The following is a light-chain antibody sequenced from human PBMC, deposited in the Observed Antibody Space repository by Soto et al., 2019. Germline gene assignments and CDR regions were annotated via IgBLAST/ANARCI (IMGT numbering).Light chain of an antibody. Sequence: QSALTQPASVSGSPGQSITISCAGTSSDVGAYNYVSWFQQHPGKVPKLIIYDVSDRPSGVSDRFSGSESGNTASLTISGLQAEDEADYYCGSYTTSNTMIFGGGTKVTVL. CDR2: DVS. V-gene: IGLV2-14*01. J-gene: IGLJ2*01. CDR3: GSYTTSNTMI. CDR1: SSDVGAYNY.